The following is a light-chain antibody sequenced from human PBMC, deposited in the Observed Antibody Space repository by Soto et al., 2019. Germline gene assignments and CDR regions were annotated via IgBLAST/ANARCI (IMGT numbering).Light chain of an antibody. CDR2: AAS. J-gene: IGKJ5*01. CDR1: QGISSY. V-gene: IGKV1-9*01. Sequence: DIQLTQSPSFLSASFGDRVTITCRASQGISSYLAWYQQKPGKAPKLLIYAASTLQSGVPSRFSGSGSGTDFTFTISSLQPEDIATYYCQQYDNLPTFGQGTRLEIK. CDR3: QQYDNLPT.